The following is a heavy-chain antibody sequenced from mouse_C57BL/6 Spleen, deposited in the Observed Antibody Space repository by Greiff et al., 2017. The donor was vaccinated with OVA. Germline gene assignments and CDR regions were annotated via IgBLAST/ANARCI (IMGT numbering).Heavy chain of an antibody. CDR3: ARALTGVYYFDY. V-gene: IGHV1-82*01. CDR2: IYPGDGDT. J-gene: IGHJ2*01. Sequence: VQVVESGPELVKPGASVKISCKASGYAFSSSWMNWVKQRPGKGLEWIGRIYPGDGDTNYNGKFKGKATLTADKSSSTAYMQLSSLTSEDSAVYFCARALTGVYYFDYWGQGTTLTVSS. CDR1: GYAFSSSW. D-gene: IGHD4-1*01.